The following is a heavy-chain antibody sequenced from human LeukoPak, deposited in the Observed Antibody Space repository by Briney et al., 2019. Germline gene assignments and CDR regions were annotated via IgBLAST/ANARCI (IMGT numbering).Heavy chain of an antibody. CDR3: ARERRGQGETVPADEIKIYGMDV. D-gene: IGHD2-2*01. CDR2: INPSGGST. CDR1: GYIFTSFY. J-gene: IGHJ6*02. Sequence: GASVKVSCKASGYIFTSFYMHWVRQAPGQGLEWMGIINPSGGSTSYAQKFQGRVTMTRDTSTSTVYMELSSLRSEDTAVYYCARERRGQGETVPADEIKIYGMDVWGQGTTVTVSS. V-gene: IGHV1-46*01.